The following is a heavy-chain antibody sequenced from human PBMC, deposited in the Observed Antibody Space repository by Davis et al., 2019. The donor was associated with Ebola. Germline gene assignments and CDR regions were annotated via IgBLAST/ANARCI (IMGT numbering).Heavy chain of an antibody. CDR3: ARDRGNHYDGDY. Sequence: GESLKISCAASGFTLSDYYMSWIRQAPGKGLEWVSSIRSSDTTIYYSDPVKGRFTVSRDNAKNSLYLQMNSLRVEDTAVYYCARDRGNHYDGDYWGQGTPVTVSS. D-gene: IGHD3-22*01. V-gene: IGHV3-11*04. CDR1: GFTLSDYY. J-gene: IGHJ4*02. CDR2: IRSSDTTI.